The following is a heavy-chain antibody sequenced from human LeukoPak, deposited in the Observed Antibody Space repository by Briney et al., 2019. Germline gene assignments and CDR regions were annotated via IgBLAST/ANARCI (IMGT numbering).Heavy chain of an antibody. D-gene: IGHD1-26*01. J-gene: IGHJ4*02. CDR1: GYSFTSNY. V-gene: IGHV1-46*01. CDR2: INPSGGST. CDR3: AREMGLVGANDYFDY. Sequence: ASVKVSCKVSGYSFTSNYIHWVRQAPGQGLEWMGIINPSGGSTSYAQKFQGRVTMTRDTSTSTVYMELSSLRSEDTAVYYCAREMGLVGANDYFDYWGQGTLVTVSS.